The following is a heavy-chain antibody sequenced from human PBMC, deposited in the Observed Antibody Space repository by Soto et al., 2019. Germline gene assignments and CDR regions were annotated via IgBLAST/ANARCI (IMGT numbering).Heavy chain of an antibody. Sequence: ASVKVSCKASGYTFTGYYMHWVRQAPGQGLEWMGWINPNSGGTNYAQKFQGWVTMTRDTSISTAYMELSRLRSDGTAVYYCARGYCSSTSCYANYYYYMDVWGKGTTVTVSS. CDR1: GYTFTGYY. D-gene: IGHD2-2*01. V-gene: IGHV1-2*04. CDR2: INPNSGGT. J-gene: IGHJ6*03. CDR3: ARGYCSSTSCYANYYYYMDV.